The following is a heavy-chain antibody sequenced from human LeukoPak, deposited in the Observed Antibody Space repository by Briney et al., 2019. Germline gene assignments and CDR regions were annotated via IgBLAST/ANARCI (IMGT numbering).Heavy chain of an antibody. Sequence: GGSLRLSCAVSGFTVSASYMSWVRQAPGKGLEWVSVIYSGGNTNYADSVKGRFAISRDNSKNTLYLQMNSLRAEDTAVYYCAREQGTYYYYTSGSLTYWGQGTLVTVSS. CDR2: IYSGGNT. J-gene: IGHJ4*02. CDR1: GFTVSASY. CDR3: AREQGTYYYYTSGSLTY. D-gene: IGHD3-22*01. V-gene: IGHV3-66*01.